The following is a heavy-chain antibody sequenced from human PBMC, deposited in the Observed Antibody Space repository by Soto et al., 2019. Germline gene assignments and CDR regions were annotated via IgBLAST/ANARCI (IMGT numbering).Heavy chain of an antibody. CDR3: AKWDDYGDRKEAFDI. Sequence: EVQLVESGGGLVQPGRSLRLSCAASGFTFDDYAMHWVRQAPGKGLEWVSGISWNSGSIGYADSVKCRFIISRDNAKNSLYLQMNSLRAEDTALYYCAKWDDYGDRKEAFDIWGQGTMVTVSS. CDR2: ISWNSGSI. CDR1: GFTFDDYA. D-gene: IGHD4-17*01. J-gene: IGHJ3*02. V-gene: IGHV3-9*01.